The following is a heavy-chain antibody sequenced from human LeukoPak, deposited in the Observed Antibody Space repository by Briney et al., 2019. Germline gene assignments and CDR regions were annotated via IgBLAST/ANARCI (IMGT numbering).Heavy chain of an antibody. CDR2: IYYSGST. J-gene: IGHJ4*02. CDR3: ARDRSDSSGYPKRAYYFDY. V-gene: IGHV4-59*01. CDR1: GGSISSYY. D-gene: IGHD3-22*01. Sequence: SETLSLTCTVSGGSISSYYWSCIRQPPGKGLEWIGYIYYSGSTNYNPSLKSRVTISVDTSKNQFSLKLSSVTAADTAVYYCARDRSDSSGYPKRAYYFDYWGQGTLVTVSS.